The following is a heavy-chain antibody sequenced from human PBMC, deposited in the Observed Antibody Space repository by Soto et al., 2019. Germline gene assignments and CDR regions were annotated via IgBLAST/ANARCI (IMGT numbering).Heavy chain of an antibody. J-gene: IGHJ6*02. CDR2: IYYSGST. CDR1: GGSISSGGYY. V-gene: IGHV4-31*03. Sequence: QVQLQESGPGLVKPSQTLSLTCTVSGGSISSGGYYWSWIRQHPGKGLEWIGYIYYSGSTYYTPSLKSRVTISVDTSKTQFSLKLSSVTAADTAVYYCARGGRRSPGMDVWGQGTTVTVSS. CDR3: ARGGRRSPGMDV.